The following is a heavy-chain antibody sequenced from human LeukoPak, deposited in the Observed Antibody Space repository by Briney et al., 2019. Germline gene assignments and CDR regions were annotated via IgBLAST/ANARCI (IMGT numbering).Heavy chain of an antibody. J-gene: IGHJ2*01. V-gene: IGHV4-59*01. D-gene: IGHD3-16*01. CDR2: IYYNGDT. CDR3: ARPKGGGRPPAFDL. Sequence: PSETLSLTCSVSGDSITGYSWSWIRQTPGNGLEWIGYIYYNGDTHYNPSLNSRLSMSVDTPNKQFSLKLSSVTAADTAVYYCARPKGGGRPPAFDLWGRGTLVTVSS. CDR1: GDSITGYS.